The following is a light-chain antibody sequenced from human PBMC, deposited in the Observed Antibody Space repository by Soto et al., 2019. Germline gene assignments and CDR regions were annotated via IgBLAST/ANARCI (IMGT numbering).Light chain of an antibody. CDR2: AAS. Sequence: DIQLAQSPSFLSASVGDRVTITCRASQGISSYLAWYQQKPGQAPKLLIYAASTLQSGVPSRFSGSGSGTEFTLTISSLQPEDFATYYCQQLNSYPTFGGGTKVDIK. V-gene: IGKV1-9*01. CDR1: QGISSY. CDR3: QQLNSYPT. J-gene: IGKJ4*01.